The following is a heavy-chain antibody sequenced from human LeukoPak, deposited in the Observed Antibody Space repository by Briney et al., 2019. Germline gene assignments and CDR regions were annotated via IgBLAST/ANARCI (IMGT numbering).Heavy chain of an antibody. CDR3: ARLGVTMINMDV. D-gene: IGHD3-22*01. J-gene: IGHJ6*03. CDR2: IYYSGST. CDR1: GFTFSSYA. V-gene: IGHV4-39*01. Sequence: GSLRLSCAASGFTFSSYAMSWVRQAPGKGLEWIGSIYYSGSTYYNPSLKSRVTISVDTSKNQFSLKLSSVTAADTAVYYCARLGVTMINMDVWGKGTTVTVSS.